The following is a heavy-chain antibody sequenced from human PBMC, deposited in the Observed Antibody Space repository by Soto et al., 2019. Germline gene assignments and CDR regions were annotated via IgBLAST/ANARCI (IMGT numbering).Heavy chain of an antibody. CDR3: ARPRTYDYESSSYYGHQFDD. CDR2: IVPQLGRV. V-gene: IGHV1-69*01. CDR1: GGIFRRHP. D-gene: IGHD3-22*01. Sequence: QVQLVQSGAEVKKPGSSVKVSCKTSGGIFRRHPIDWVRQAPGQGLEWMGGIVPQLGRVIYPRDFQGRVTIYAEELTNTSYLELSSLTSEDTAVYYCARPRTYDYESSSYYGHQFDDWGQGTLVTVSS. J-gene: IGHJ4*02.